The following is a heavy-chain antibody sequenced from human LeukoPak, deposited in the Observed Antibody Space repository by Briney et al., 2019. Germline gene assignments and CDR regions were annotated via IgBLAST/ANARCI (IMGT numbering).Heavy chain of an antibody. Sequence: SVKVSCKASGGTFSSYAISWVRQARGQGLEWMGGIIPIFGTANYAQKFQGRVTITADESTSTAYMELSSLRSEDTAVYYCARGRAARLNGLFDYWGQGTLVTVSS. J-gene: IGHJ4*02. D-gene: IGHD6-6*01. CDR3: ARGRAARLNGLFDY. V-gene: IGHV1-69*13. CDR2: IIPIFGTA. CDR1: GGTFSSYA.